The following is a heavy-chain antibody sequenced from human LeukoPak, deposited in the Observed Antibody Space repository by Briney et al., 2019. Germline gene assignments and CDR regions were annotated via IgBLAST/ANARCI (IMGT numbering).Heavy chain of an antibody. J-gene: IGHJ4*02. CDR2: INHSGST. D-gene: IGHD2-21*02. V-gene: IGHV4-34*01. CDR3: ARATAYGFDY. CDR1: GGSFSGYY. Sequence: SETLSLTCAVYGGSFSGYYWSWIRQPPGKGLEWIGEINHSGSTNYNPSLKSRVTISVDTSKNPFSLKLSSVTAADTAVYYCARATAYGFDYWGQGTLVTVSS.